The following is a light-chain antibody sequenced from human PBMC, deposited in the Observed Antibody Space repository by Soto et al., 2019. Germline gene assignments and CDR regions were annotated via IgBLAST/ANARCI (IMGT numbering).Light chain of an antibody. J-gene: IGKJ1*01. Sequence: EIVLTQSQGTLSLSPGERATLSCRASQSVGDNYLAWFQQKPGQAPSLRIFAASRRASGIPDRFSGSGSGSDFALTISRLEPEDFAVYFCQQYGTSPWTFGQGTKVEIK. V-gene: IGKV3-20*01. CDR1: QSVGDNY. CDR2: AAS. CDR3: QQYGTSPWT.